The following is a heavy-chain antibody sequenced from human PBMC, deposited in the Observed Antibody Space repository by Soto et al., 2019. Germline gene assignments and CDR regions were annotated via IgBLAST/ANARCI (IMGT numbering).Heavy chain of an antibody. J-gene: IGHJ5*02. CDR3: ARGREISFGYNWFDP. CDR1: GYPFNSYH. D-gene: IGHD5-18*01. V-gene: IGHV1-46*02. Sequence: QVQLVQSGAEVRKPGASVKLSCQTSGYPFNSYHMHWVRQAPGQGLEWMGVINPTEGHTRYSQKFQDRVTMTRDTSTSTVYMELSSLRSEDTAIYFCARGREISFGYNWFDPWGQGTLVTVSS. CDR2: INPTEGHT.